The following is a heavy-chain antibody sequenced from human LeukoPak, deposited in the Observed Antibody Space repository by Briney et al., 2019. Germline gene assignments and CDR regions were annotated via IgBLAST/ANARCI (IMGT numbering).Heavy chain of an antibody. Sequence: GGSLRLSCAASGFTFSTYSMNWVRQAPGKGLEWVSYITSTSSTIYYADSVKGRFTISRDNAKKSLYLQMDSLRAEDTAIYYCASSRGPCDSWGQGTLVTVSS. CDR1: GFTFSTYS. CDR2: ITSTSSTI. CDR3: ASSRGPCDS. D-gene: IGHD3-10*01. V-gene: IGHV3-48*01. J-gene: IGHJ5*01.